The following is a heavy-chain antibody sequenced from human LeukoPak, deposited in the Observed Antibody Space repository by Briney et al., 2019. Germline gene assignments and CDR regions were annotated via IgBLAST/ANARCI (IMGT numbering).Heavy chain of an antibody. V-gene: IGHV1-46*01. CDR1: GYTFTSYD. CDR3: VSIGRHLDPFDY. Sequence: ASVKVSCKASGYTFTSYDLHWVRQAPGQGLEWMGIINPSGDSTTYAQRFQDRITMTRDTSTSTVYMELSSLRSEDTAVYYCVSIGRHLDPFDYWGQGTLVTVSS. CDR2: INPSGDST. D-gene: IGHD2-21*01. J-gene: IGHJ4*02.